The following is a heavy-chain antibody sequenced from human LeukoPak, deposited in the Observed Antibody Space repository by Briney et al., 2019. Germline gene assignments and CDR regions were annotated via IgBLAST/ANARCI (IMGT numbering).Heavy chain of an antibody. V-gene: IGHV3-21*01. CDR1: GFTFSSYS. CDR2: ISSSSSYI. CDR3: ARDHSSSGMDV. J-gene: IGHJ6*02. Sequence: GGSLRLSCAAPGFTFSSYSMNWVRQAPGKGLEWVSSISSSSSYIYYADSVKGRFTISRDNAKNSLYLQMNSLRAEETAVYYCARDHSSSGMDVWGQGTTVTVSS.